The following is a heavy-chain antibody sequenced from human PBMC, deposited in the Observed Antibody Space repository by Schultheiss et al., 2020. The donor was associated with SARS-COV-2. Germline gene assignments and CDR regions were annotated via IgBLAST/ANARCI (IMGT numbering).Heavy chain of an antibody. CDR1: GFTFGDYA. V-gene: IGHV3-49*03. Sequence: GGSLRLSCTASGFTFGDYAMSWFRQAPGKGLEWVGFIRSKAYGGTTDYAAPVKGRFTISRDDSKNTLYLQMNSLKTEDTAVYYCTTDPSSATYYYYYMDVWGKGTTVTVSS. J-gene: IGHJ6*03. CDR3: TTDPSSATYYYYYMDV. D-gene: IGHD1-1*01. CDR2: IRSKAYGGTT.